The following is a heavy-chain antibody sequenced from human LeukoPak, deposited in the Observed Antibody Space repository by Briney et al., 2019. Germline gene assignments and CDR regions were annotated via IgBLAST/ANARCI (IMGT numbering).Heavy chain of an antibody. CDR2: MNPNSGNT. Sequence: ASVKVSCKASGYTFTSYGISWVRQATGQGLEWMGWMNPNSGNTGYAQKFQGRVTMTRNTSISTAYMELSSLRSEDTAVYYCARVIRDIVVVPAAMKDWGQGTLVTVSS. CDR1: GYTFTSYG. J-gene: IGHJ4*02. D-gene: IGHD2-2*01. V-gene: IGHV1-8*02. CDR3: ARVIRDIVVVPAAMKD.